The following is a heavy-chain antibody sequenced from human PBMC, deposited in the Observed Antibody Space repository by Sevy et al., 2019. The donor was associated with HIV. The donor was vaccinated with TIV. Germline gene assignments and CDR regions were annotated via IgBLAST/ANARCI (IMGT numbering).Heavy chain of an antibody. D-gene: IGHD3-10*01. J-gene: IGHJ6*03. CDR2: ISGSGGST. CDR1: GFTFSSYA. Sequence: GGSLRLSCAASGFTFSSYAMSWVRQAPGKGLEWVSAISGSGGSTYYAYSVKGRFTISRDNSKNTLYLQMNSLRAEDTAVYYCAKGGSGSYGYYYMDVWGKGTTVTVSS. V-gene: IGHV3-23*01. CDR3: AKGGSGSYGYYYMDV.